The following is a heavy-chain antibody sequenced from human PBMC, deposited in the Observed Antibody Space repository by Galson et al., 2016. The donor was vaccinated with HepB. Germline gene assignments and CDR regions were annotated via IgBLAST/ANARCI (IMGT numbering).Heavy chain of an antibody. CDR1: GFILGDYA. V-gene: IGHV3-49*03. D-gene: IGHD5-12*01. CDR2: MRSKAYGETA. J-gene: IGHJ4*02. Sequence: SLRLSCAASGFILGDYAMSWFRQAPGKGLEWLGFMRSKAYGETALYAASVRGRFTISRDDSKSIVYLQMNSLKTDDTAVYYCARDENVHSGHDCDYWGQGTLVTVSS. CDR3: ARDENVHSGHDCDY.